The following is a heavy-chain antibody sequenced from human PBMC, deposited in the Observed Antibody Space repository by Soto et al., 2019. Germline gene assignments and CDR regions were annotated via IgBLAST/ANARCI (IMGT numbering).Heavy chain of an antibody. V-gene: IGHV4-39*02. CDR2: FYYSGST. CDR3: QVVDGTVAGTGSFDY. CDR1: GGSISSTTYY. D-gene: IGHD6-19*01. J-gene: IGHJ4*02. Sequence: PSETLSLTCTVSGGSISSTTYYWVWIRQPPGKGLEWIGSFYYSGSTYYNPSLKSRVTISVDTSENHFSLKLSSVTAADTAVYARQVVDGTVAGTGSFDYWGQGTLVTVSS.